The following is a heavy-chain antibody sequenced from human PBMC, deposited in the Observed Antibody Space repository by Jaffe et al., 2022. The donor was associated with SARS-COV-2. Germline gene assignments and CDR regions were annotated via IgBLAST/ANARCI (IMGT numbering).Heavy chain of an antibody. V-gene: IGHV3-33*01. CDR1: GFTFSSYG. J-gene: IGHJ4*02. CDR2: IWYDGSNK. CDR3: AREKRVEMATIDY. Sequence: QVQLVESGGGVVQPGRSLRLSCAASGFTFSSYGMHWVRQAPGKGLEWVAVIWYDGSNKYYADSVKGRFTISRDNSKNTLYLQMNSLRAEDTAVYYCAREKRVEMATIDYWGQGTLVTVSS. D-gene: IGHD5-12*01.